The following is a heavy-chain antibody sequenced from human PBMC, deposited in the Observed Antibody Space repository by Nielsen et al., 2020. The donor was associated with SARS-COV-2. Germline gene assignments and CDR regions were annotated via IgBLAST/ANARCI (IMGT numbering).Heavy chain of an antibody. Sequence: WVRQAPGQRLEWMGWINADNGNTRYSQKFQGRVTITRDTSASTAYMELSSLRSEDTAVYCCARDRRTYYYDSSGYYYDYWGQGTLVTVSS. J-gene: IGHJ4*02. CDR3: ARDRRTYYYDSSGYYYDY. D-gene: IGHD3-22*01. CDR2: INADNGNT. V-gene: IGHV1-3*01.